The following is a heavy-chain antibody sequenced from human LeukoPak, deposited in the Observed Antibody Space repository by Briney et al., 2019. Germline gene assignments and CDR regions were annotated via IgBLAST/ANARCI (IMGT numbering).Heavy chain of an antibody. Sequence: SETLSLTCNVSGDSVTSGGYYWNWIRQHPVKGLEWIGYIYYTGSTNYNPSLKSRINISADTSKNQFSLKLKSVTAADTAIYYCARSGLYYPGSGSFDYWGQGALVTVSS. V-gene: IGHV4-31*03. CDR3: ARSGLYYPGSGSFDY. D-gene: IGHD3-10*01. J-gene: IGHJ4*02. CDR2: IYYTGST. CDR1: GDSVTSGGYY.